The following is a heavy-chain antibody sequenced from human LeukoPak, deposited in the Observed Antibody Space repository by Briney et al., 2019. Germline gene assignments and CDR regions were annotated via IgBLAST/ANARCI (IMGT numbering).Heavy chain of an antibody. J-gene: IGHJ4*02. CDR3: AKGKGVGITAASDY. CDR1: GFTFDNYA. V-gene: IGHV3-23*01. CDR2: ISGTGITT. Sequence: GGSLRLSCAASGFTFDNYAMSWVRQAPGKGLEWVSSISGTGITTYYADSVKGRFTISRDNTKNTVFLQMNSLRAEDTAVYYCAKGKGVGITAASDYWGQGTLVTVSS. D-gene: IGHD6-13*01.